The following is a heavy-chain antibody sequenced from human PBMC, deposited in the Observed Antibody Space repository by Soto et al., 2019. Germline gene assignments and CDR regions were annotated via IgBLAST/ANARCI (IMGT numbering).Heavy chain of an antibody. CDR3: ARDQHGDALDY. Sequence: GGSLRLSCAASGFTFSSYSMNWVRQAPGKGLEWVSYISSSSTIYYADSVKGRFTISRDNAKNSLYLQMNSLRAEDTAVYYCARDQHGDALDYWGQGTLVTVSS. D-gene: IGHD4-17*01. CDR2: ISSSSTI. J-gene: IGHJ4*02. CDR1: GFTFSSYS. V-gene: IGHV3-48*01.